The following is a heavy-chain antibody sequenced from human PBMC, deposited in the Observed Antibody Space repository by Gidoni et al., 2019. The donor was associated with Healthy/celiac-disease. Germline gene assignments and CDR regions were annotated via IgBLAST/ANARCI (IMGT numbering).Heavy chain of an antibody. D-gene: IGHD3-16*01. CDR3: ARDSQITTRGVLNY. CDR1: GYTFPSYD. Sequence: QVQLVQSGAEVKKPGASVTVSCKASGYTFPSYDMHWVRQATGQGLAWMGIINPSGGSTSYAQKFQGRVTMTRDTSTSTVYMELSSLRSEDTAVYYCARDSQITTRGVLNYWGQGTLVTVSS. V-gene: IGHV1-46*01. J-gene: IGHJ4*02. CDR2: INPSGGST.